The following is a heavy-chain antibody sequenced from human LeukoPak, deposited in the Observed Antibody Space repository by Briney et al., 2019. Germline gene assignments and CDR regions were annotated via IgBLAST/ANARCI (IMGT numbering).Heavy chain of an antibody. CDR1: GFTFSSYW. V-gene: IGHV3-7*01. CDR3: ARDMAATTTTFDY. CDR2: IKQDGSEK. D-gene: IGHD5-12*01. J-gene: IGHJ4*02. Sequence: PGGSLRLSCAASGFTFSSYWMSWVRQAPGKGLEWVANIKQDGSEKYYVDSVKGRFTISRDNAKNSLYLQMNSLRADDTAVYYCARDMAATTTTFDYWGQGTLVTVSS.